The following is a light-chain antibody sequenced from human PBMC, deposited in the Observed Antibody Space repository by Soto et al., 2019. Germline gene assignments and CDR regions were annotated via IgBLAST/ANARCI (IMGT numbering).Light chain of an antibody. Sequence: ALTQPASVSGSPGQSITISCTGTSSDVGGYNYVSWYQQQAGKAPKLIIHEVSNRPSGVSNRFSGSKSGNTASLTISGLQAEDEADYYCDSYTSSRAYVFGIGTKATVL. J-gene: IGLJ1*01. CDR3: DSYTSSRAYV. CDR1: SSDVGGYNY. CDR2: EVS. V-gene: IGLV2-14*01.